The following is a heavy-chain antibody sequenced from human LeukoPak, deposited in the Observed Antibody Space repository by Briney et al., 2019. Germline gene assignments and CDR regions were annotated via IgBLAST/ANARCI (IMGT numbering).Heavy chain of an antibody. J-gene: IGHJ5*02. CDR1: GFTFSSYE. CDR3: AKDDGYCSSTSCYAGWFAP. D-gene: IGHD2-2*01. CDR2: ISSSGSTI. Sequence: GGSLRLSCAASGFTFSSYEMNWVRQAPGKGLEWVSYISSSGSTIYYADSVKGRFTISRDNAKNSLYLQMNSLRAEDTAVYYCAKDDGYCSSTSCYAGWFAPWGQGTLVTVSS. V-gene: IGHV3-48*03.